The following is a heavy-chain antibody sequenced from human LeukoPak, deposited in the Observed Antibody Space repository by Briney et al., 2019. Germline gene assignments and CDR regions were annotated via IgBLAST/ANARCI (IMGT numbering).Heavy chain of an antibody. Sequence: ASVKVSCKASGGTFSSYAISWVRQAPGQGLEWMGIINPNGGNTTYTRKFQGRVTMTRDTSTSTVYMELSSLRSDDTAVYYCARELSHKGWFDPWGQGTLVTVSS. CDR1: GGTFSSYA. V-gene: IGHV1-46*01. J-gene: IGHJ5*02. CDR3: ARELSHKGWFDP. CDR2: INPNGGNT.